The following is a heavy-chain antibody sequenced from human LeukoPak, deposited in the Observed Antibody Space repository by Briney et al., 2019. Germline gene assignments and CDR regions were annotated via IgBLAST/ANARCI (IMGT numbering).Heavy chain of an antibody. D-gene: IGHD3-3*01. Sequence: GGSLRLSCAASGFTFSSYWMSWVRQAPGKGLEWVANIKQDGSEKYCVDSVKGRFTISRDNAKNSLYLQMNSLRAEDTAVYYCARVEGDLGITIFGVVIPYYYYGMDVWGQGTTVTVSS. V-gene: IGHV3-7*01. CDR3: ARVEGDLGITIFGVVIPYYYYGMDV. J-gene: IGHJ6*02. CDR2: IKQDGSEK. CDR1: GFTFSSYW.